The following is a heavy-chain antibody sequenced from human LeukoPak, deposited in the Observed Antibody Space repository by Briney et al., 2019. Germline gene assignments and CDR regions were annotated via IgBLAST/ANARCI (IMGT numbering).Heavy chain of an antibody. D-gene: IGHD3-22*01. CDR2: IYHSGST. J-gene: IGHJ4*02. CDR1: GGSISSNNW. CDR3: ARAGYDSSGYYYVDY. V-gene: IGHV4-4*02. Sequence: PSETLSLTCTVSGGSISSNNWWTWVRQPPGKGLEWIGEIYHSGSTYYNPSLKSRVTISVDTSKHQFSLKLSSVTAADTAVYYCARAGYDSSGYYYVDYWGQGTLVTVSS.